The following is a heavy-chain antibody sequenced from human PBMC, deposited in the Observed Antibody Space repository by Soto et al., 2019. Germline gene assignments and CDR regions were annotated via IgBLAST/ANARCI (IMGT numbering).Heavy chain of an antibody. CDR3: LRDLYQSVFYYGMDV. Sequence: GPSVNVSCKDSSYTYASYGISLVRQAPGCGLGWMERNSTYNGNTNYTQKHQGGGIMTRDTSSSTAYMELRRLRFDVTVVYYCLRDLYQSVFYYGMDVWGQGTTVTVSS. D-gene: IGHD2-2*01. CDR2: NSTYNGNT. CDR1: SYTYASYG. V-gene: IGHV1-18*01. J-gene: IGHJ6*02.